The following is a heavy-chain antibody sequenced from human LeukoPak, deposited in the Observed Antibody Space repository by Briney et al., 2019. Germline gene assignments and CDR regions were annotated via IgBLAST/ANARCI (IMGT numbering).Heavy chain of an antibody. Sequence: PSETLSLTCTVSGGSISSYYWSWIRQPPGKGLEWIGYIYYSGSTNYNPSLKSRVTISVDTSKNQFSLKLSSVTAADTAVYYCARQSIAVAGIGAFDIWGQGTMVTVSS. CDR2: IYYSGST. CDR3: ARQSIAVAGIGAFDI. D-gene: IGHD6-19*01. CDR1: GGSISSYY. J-gene: IGHJ3*02. V-gene: IGHV4-59*08.